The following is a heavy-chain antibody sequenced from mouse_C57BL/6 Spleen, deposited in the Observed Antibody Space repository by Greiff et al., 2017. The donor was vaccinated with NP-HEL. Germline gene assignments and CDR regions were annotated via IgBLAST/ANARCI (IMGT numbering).Heavy chain of an antibody. CDR2: INPNYGTT. V-gene: IGHV1-39*01. D-gene: IGHD3-2*02. Sequence: VQLQQSGPELVKPGASVRISCKASGYSFTDYNMNWVKQSNGKSLEWIGVINPNYGTTSYNQKFKGKATLTVDQSSSTAYMQLNSLTSEDSAVYNCDRGGLRRPTWFAYWGQGTLVTVSA. J-gene: IGHJ3*01. CDR3: DRGGLRRPTWFAY. CDR1: GYSFTDYN.